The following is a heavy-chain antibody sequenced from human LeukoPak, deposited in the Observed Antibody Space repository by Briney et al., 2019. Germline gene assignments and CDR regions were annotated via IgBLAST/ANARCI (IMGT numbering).Heavy chain of an antibody. D-gene: IGHD6-6*01. CDR2: ISSSSSTI. Sequence: GGSLRLSCAASGFTFSSYSMNWVRQAPGKGLEWVSYISSSSSTIYYADSVKGRFTIFRDNSKNTLYVQMNSLRAEDTAVYHCARGHSSSSFDYWGQGTLVTVSS. CDR1: GFTFSSYS. V-gene: IGHV3-48*01. CDR3: ARGHSSSSFDY. J-gene: IGHJ4*02.